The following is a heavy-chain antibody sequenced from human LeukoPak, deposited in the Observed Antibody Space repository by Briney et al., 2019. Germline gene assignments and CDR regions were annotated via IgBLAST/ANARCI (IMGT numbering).Heavy chain of an antibody. CDR3: ARDGFGTGSN. V-gene: IGHV3-7*03. D-gene: IGHD3-16*01. Sequence: GGSLRLSCAASGLTFSNYWMDWVRQAPGKGLEWVANIKQDGSEKNYVDSVKGRFIISRDNAKNSLYLQMNALRADDTAVYYCARDGFGTGSNWGQGTLVTVSS. CDR2: IKQDGSEK. J-gene: IGHJ4*02. CDR1: GLTFSNYW.